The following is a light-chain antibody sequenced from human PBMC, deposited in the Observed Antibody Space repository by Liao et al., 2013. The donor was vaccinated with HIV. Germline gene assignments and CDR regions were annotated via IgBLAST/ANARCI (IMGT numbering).Light chain of an antibody. CDR1: TIGSKS. Sequence: SYVLTQPPSVSVAPGKTARVTCGGNTIGSKSVHWYQQKPGQAPVLLIYKDSERPSGIPERFSGSSSGTTVTLTISGVQAEDEADYYCQSADSSGTYVVFGGGTKLTVL. CDR2: KDS. CDR3: QSADSSGTYVV. V-gene: IGLV3-25*03. J-gene: IGLJ2*01.